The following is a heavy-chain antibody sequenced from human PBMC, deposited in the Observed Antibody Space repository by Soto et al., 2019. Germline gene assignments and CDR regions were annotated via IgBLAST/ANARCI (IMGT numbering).Heavy chain of an antibody. V-gene: IGHV5-51*01. CDR1: GYSFTSYW. D-gene: IGHD4-17*01. J-gene: IGHJ3*02. CDR2: IYPGDSDT. Sequence: PGESLKISCKGSGYSFTSYWIGWVRQMPGKGLEWMGIIYPGDSDTRYSPSFQGQVTISADKSISTAYLQWSSLKASDTAMYYCARHRPQDYGDYWHDAFDIWGQGTMVTVSS. CDR3: ARHRPQDYGDYWHDAFDI.